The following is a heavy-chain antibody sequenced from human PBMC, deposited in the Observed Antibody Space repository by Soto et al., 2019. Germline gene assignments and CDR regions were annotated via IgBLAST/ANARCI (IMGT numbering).Heavy chain of an antibody. CDR3: ARALPEIRMMEGGSFDP. Sequence: ASVKVSCKASAYTFTDYYIHWVRQAPGQGLEWMGWINPNSGGSYFAQRFLGRVTMTRDTSITTAYMELSRLRSDDTAVYYCARALPEIRMMEGGSFDPWGQGTVVTVSS. CDR1: AYTFTDYY. V-gene: IGHV1-2*02. J-gene: IGHJ5*02. CDR2: INPNSGGS. D-gene: IGHD1-1*01.